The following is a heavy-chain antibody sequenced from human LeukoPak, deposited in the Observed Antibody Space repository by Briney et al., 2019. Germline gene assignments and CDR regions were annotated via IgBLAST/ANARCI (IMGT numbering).Heavy chain of an antibody. J-gene: IGHJ3*01. CDR1: GFTFSNAW. D-gene: IGHD3-3*01. Sequence: PGGSLRLSCAASGFTFSNAWMSWVRQAPGKGLEWVGRIKSKSDGGTTDYAAPVKGRFTISRDNSKNTLYLQMNSLRAEDTAVYYCANQLEKYYDFSAFDVWGQGTIITVSS. CDR2: IKSKSDGGTT. V-gene: IGHV3-15*01. CDR3: ANQLEKYYDFSAFDV.